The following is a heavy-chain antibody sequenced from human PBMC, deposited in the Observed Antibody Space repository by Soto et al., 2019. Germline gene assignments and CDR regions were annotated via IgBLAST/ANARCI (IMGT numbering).Heavy chain of an antibody. D-gene: IGHD2-15*01. V-gene: IGHV1-18*01. CDR3: ARDYPAGEDIVVVVAATDDAFDI. J-gene: IGHJ3*02. Sequence: ASVKVSCKASGYTFTSYGISWVRQAPGQGLEWMGWISAYNGNTNYAQKLQGRVTMTTDTSTSTAYMELRSLRSDDTAVYYCARDYPAGEDIVVVVAATDDAFDIWGQGTMVTVSS. CDR1: GYTFTSYG. CDR2: ISAYNGNT.